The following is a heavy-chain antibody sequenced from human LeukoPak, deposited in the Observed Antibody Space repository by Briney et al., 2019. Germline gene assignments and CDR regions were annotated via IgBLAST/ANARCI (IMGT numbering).Heavy chain of an antibody. Sequence: SETLSLTCAVYGGSFSGYYWSWIRQPPGKGLEWIGEINHSGSTNYNPSLKSRVTISVDTSKNQFSLKLSSVTAADTAVYYCARDVGDYYGSGHYFDYWGQGTLVTVSS. CDR3: ARDVGDYYGSGHYFDY. V-gene: IGHV4-34*01. CDR1: GGSFSGYY. CDR2: INHSGST. J-gene: IGHJ4*02. D-gene: IGHD3-10*01.